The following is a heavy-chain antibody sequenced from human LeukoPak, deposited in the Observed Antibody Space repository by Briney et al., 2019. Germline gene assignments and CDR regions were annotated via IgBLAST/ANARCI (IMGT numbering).Heavy chain of an antibody. CDR3: ARDRQGGGFDP. CDR2: INAGNGNT. Sequence: GASVKVSCKASGYTFTSYAMHWVRQAPGQRLEWMGWINAGNGNTKYSQKFQGRVTITRDTSASTAYMELSSLRSDDTAVYYCARDRQGGGFDPWGQGTLVTVSS. J-gene: IGHJ5*02. D-gene: IGHD3-16*01. V-gene: IGHV1-3*01. CDR1: GYTFTSYA.